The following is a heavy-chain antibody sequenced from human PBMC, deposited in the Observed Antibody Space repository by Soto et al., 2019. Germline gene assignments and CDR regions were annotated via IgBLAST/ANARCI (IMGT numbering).Heavy chain of an antibody. J-gene: IGHJ5*02. V-gene: IGHV1-3*01. CDR2: INAGNGNT. Sequence: GASVKVSCKASGCTFTSYAMHWVRQAPGQRLEWMGWINAGNGNTKYSQKFQGRVTITRDTSASTAYMELSSLRSEDTAVYYCARDPGYFLEWLAGGENWFDPWGKGTLVTVSS. CDR1: GCTFTSYA. D-gene: IGHD3-3*01. CDR3: ARDPGYFLEWLAGGENWFDP.